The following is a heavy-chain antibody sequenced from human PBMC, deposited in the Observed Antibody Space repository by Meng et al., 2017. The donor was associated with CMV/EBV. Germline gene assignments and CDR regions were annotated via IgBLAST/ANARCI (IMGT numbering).Heavy chain of an antibody. D-gene: IGHD2-15*01. CDR3: TSRRDIVVVVADRDY. Sequence: GESLKISCAASGFTFSGSAMHWVRQASGKGLEWVGRIRSKANSYATAYAASVKGRFTISRDDSKNTAYLQMNSLKTEDTAVYYCTSRRDIVVVVADRDYWGRGTLVTVSS. CDR2: IRSKANSYAT. CDR1: GFTFSGSA. J-gene: IGHJ4*02. V-gene: IGHV3-73*01.